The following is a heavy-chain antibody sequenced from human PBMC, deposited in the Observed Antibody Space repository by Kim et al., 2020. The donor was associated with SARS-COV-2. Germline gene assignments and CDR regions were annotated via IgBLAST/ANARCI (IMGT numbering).Heavy chain of an antibody. CDR3: AQSSRRIEVPGGGPGVY. V-gene: IGHV1-2*02. CDR2: INPDSGDT. Sequence: ASVKVSCEASGYTFTAYLLHWVRQAPGQGLEWMGWINPDSGDTHYAPNFQGRVNMTRDTSISTAYLEMSSLRSDDTAFYFCAQSSRRIEVPGGGPGVYWGQGPLVAVFS. J-gene: IGHJ4*02. D-gene: IGHD6-19*01. CDR1: GYTFTAYL.